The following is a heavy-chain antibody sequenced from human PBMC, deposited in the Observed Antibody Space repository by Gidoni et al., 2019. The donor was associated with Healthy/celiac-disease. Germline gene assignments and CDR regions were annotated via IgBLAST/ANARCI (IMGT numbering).Heavy chain of an antibody. CDR2: SRGSGGST. J-gene: IGHJ5*02. V-gene: IGHV3-23*01. CDR3: AKDAYSSSWFNWFDP. D-gene: IGHD6-13*01. Sequence: QLFECGGGVVQHGGSFSGSCVASLFTFTCYAMRWVRQAPGKGLEWVSGSRGSGGSTYYADSVKGRFTISRDNSKNTLYLQMNSLRAEDTAVYYCAKDAYSSSWFNWFDPWGQGTLVTVSS. CDR1: LFTFTCYA.